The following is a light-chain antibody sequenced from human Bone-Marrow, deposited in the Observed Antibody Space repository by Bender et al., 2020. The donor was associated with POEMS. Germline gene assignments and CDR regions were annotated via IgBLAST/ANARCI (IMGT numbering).Light chain of an antibody. V-gene: IGLV2-14*03. CDR2: DVN. CDR3: SSYSSVTTAV. CDR1: NSDVGGFDY. J-gene: IGLJ3*02. Sequence: QSPLTQPASVSGSPGQSITISCTGSNSDVGGFDYVSWYQHQPGKAPKVIIYDVNYRPSGISNRFSGSKSGNTASLTISGLQADDEADYYCSSYSSVTTAVFGGGTKVTVL.